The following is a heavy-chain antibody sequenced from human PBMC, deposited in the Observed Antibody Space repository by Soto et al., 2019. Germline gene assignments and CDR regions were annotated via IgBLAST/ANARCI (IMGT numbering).Heavy chain of an antibody. CDR2: ISAYNGNT. CDR3: ARVGSGTTVTRDLYYFDY. Sequence: QVQLVQSGAEVKKPGASVKVSCKASGYTFTSYGISWVRQAPGQGLEWMGWISAYNGNTNYAQKLQGRVTMTTDTSTSTTYMELRSLRSDDTAVYYCARVGSGTTVTRDLYYFDYWGQGTLVTVSS. CDR1: GYTFTSYG. D-gene: IGHD4-17*01. V-gene: IGHV1-18*01. J-gene: IGHJ4*02.